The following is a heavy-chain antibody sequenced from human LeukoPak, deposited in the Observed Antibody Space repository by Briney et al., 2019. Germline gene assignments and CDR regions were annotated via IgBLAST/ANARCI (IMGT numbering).Heavy chain of an antibody. CDR1: GFSFSSYG. CDR2: IRSKAYGGTT. V-gene: IGHV3-49*04. J-gene: IGHJ6*03. D-gene: IGHD3-3*01. CDR3: TRYYDFWSGYYRVGYYYYYMDV. Sequence: GGSLRLSCAASGFSFSSYGMHWVRQAPGKGLEWVGFIRSKAYGGTTEYAASVKGRFTISRDDSKSIAYLQMNSLKTEDTAVYYCTRYYDFWSGYYRVGYYYYYMDVWGKGTTVTVSS.